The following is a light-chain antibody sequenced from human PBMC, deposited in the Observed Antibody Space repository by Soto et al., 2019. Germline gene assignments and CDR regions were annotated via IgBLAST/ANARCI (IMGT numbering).Light chain of an antibody. V-gene: IGKV3D-20*02. CDR1: QSVSNNY. CDR3: QQRSNWPDT. CDR2: GAS. J-gene: IGKJ5*01. Sequence: EIVLTQSPGTLSLSPGERATLSCRASQSVSNNYLAWYQQKPGQAPRLLIYGASNRATGIPDRFSGGGSETDFTLTISSLEPEDFAVYYCQQRSNWPDTFGQGTRLEIK.